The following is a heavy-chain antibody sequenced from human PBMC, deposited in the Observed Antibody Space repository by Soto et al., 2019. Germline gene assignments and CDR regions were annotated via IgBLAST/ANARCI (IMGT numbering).Heavy chain of an antibody. D-gene: IGHD3-10*01. Sequence: QVQLVQSGAEVKKPGSSVKVSCKASGGTFSSYGITWVRQAPGQGLEWMGELIPIFGTTNYAQKFQGRVTITADESTSTAYMGLSSLRSEDTAVYYCARDAGKLIKMSYFEYWGQGTLVTVSS. CDR2: LIPIFGTT. CDR1: GGTFSSYG. CDR3: ARDAGKLIKMSYFEY. J-gene: IGHJ4*02. V-gene: IGHV1-69*01.